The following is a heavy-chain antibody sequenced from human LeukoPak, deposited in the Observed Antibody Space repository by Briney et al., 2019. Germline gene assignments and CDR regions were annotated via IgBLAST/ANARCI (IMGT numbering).Heavy chain of an antibody. CDR1: GYTFTGYY. D-gene: IGHD4-17*01. J-gene: IGHJ5*02. CDR3: ARAFTVSEQTFDP. Sequence: ASVKVSCKASGYTFTGYYMHWVRQAPGQGLEWMGRINPNSGGTNYAQKLQGRVTLTRDTSISTAYIELSRLRSDDKAVYYSARAFTVSEQTFDPWGQGTLVTVSS. CDR2: INPNSGGT. V-gene: IGHV1-2*06.